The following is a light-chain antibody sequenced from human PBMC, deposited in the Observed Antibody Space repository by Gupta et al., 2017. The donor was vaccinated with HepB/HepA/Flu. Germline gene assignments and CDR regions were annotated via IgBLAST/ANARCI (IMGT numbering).Light chain of an antibody. J-gene: IGKJ1*01. CDR2: GAS. V-gene: IGKV3-15*01. CDR1: QSGSSN. Sequence: EIVMTQSPATLSVSPGERATLSCRASQSGSSNLAWYQQESGQARRLLIYGASTRATGVPARFRGSGSGTEFTLTISSLQSEDFAVYYWQHYNNCPPRTFGQGTKVEIK. CDR3: QHYNNCPPRT.